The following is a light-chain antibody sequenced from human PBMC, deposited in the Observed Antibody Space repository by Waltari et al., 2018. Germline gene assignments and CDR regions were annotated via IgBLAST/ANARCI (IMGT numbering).Light chain of an antibody. V-gene: IGLV2-14*03. CDR2: DVT. CDR3: MSYTSSHTII. Sequence: QSALTQPAPVSGSPGQSVTISCTGTSSDVGGHTFVSWYQQHPGKAPKLMIFDVTYRPSGISTRFSGSKSGNTASLTISGLQADDEADYYCMSYTSSHTIIFGGGTKLTVL. J-gene: IGLJ2*01. CDR1: SSDVGGHTF.